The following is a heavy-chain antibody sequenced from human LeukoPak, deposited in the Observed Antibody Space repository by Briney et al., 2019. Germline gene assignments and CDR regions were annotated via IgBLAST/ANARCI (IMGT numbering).Heavy chain of an antibody. CDR3: AREAVAGSTFDY. Sequence: SSETLSLTCTVSGGSISSYYWSWIRQPPGKGLEWIGYIYYSGSTNYNPSLKSRVTISVDTSKSQFSLKLSSVTAADTAVYYCAREAVAGSTFDYWGQGTLVTVSS. J-gene: IGHJ4*02. CDR1: GGSISSYY. CDR2: IYYSGST. V-gene: IGHV4-59*01. D-gene: IGHD6-19*01.